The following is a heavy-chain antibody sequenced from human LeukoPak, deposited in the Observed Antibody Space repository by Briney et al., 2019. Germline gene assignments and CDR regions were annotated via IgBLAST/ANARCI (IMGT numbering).Heavy chain of an antibody. Sequence: GGSLRLSCAASGFTFRSYAMSWVRQAPGKGLEWVSVISGSGGSTYYADSVKGRFTISRDNSKNTLYLQMNSLRAEDTAVYYCAKDQDYYGSGTYYRPSFDYWGQGTLVTVSS. CDR2: ISGSGGST. CDR1: GFTFRSYA. D-gene: IGHD3-10*01. CDR3: AKDQDYYGSGTYYRPSFDY. J-gene: IGHJ4*02. V-gene: IGHV3-23*01.